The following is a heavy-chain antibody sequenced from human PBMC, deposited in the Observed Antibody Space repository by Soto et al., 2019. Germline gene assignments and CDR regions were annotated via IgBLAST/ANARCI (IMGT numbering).Heavy chain of an antibody. D-gene: IGHD2-15*01. V-gene: IGHV4-39*01. Sequence: PETLSLTCTVSGGSISSSCYYWGWIRQPPGKGLEWIGSIYYSGSTYYNPSLKSRVTISVDTSKNQFSLKLSSVTAADTAVYYCAGGYCSVGSCCSGTSPGYYRMDVWGQGTTVT. J-gene: IGHJ6*02. CDR2: IYYSGST. CDR3: AGGYCSVGSCCSGTSPGYYRMDV. CDR1: GGSISSSCYY.